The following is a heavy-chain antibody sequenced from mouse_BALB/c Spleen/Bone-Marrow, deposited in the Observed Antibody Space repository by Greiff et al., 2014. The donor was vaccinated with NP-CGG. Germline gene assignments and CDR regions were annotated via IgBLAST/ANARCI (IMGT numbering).Heavy chain of an antibody. Sequence: QVQLQQPGPDLVRPGSSVKMSCKASDYTFTTYWMHWVKQRPGQGLEWIGMIDPSTSETRLNQKFKDKATLIVDKSSNTAYMQLSSLTSEDSAVYYCARRTLAMDYWDQGTSVTVSS. CDR1: DYTFTTYW. V-gene: IGHV1-52*01. CDR3: ARRTLAMDY. CDR2: IDPSTSET. J-gene: IGHJ4*01.